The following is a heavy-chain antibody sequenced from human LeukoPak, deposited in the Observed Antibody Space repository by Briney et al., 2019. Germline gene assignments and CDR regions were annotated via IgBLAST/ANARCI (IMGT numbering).Heavy chain of an antibody. J-gene: IGHJ5*02. V-gene: IGHV3-11*04. D-gene: IGHD1-14*01. CDR2: ITDNGRKT. CDR1: GFTFSDYF. Sequence: PGGSLRLSCAASGFTFSDYFMGWIRQAPGKGLEWVSYITDNGRKTYYADSVKGRFTISRDNAKYSLYLQINRLRDEDTAVYYCSTGGPWGQGTLVTVSS. CDR3: STGGP.